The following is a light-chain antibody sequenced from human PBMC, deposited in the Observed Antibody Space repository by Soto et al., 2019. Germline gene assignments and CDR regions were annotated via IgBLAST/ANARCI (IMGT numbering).Light chain of an antibody. CDR1: LSVSGSQ. CDR3: KKYGTSLPT. J-gene: IGKJ1*01. CDR2: GAS. V-gene: IGKV3-20*01. Sequence: PWESATRSFRASLSVSGSQLAWYQQKPGQPHRLLIYGASSRATGITDRFSGSGSGTDFTLTIRRMEPEDFGVYSCKKYGTSLPTCGQGTKGDIK.